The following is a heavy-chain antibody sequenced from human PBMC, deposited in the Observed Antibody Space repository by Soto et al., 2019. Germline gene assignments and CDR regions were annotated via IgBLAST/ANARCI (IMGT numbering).Heavy chain of an antibody. J-gene: IGHJ6*04. Sequence: GGSLRLSCAASGFTFSSYWMRWVRQAPGKGLEWVANIKQDGSEKYYVDSVKGRFTISRDNAKNSLYLQMNSLRAEDTAVYYCEVTDGRYGYGMLVRGTRTTVTVSS. D-gene: IGHD3-16*01. CDR1: GFTFSSYW. CDR3: EVTDGRYGYGMLV. CDR2: IKQDGSEK. V-gene: IGHV3-7*01.